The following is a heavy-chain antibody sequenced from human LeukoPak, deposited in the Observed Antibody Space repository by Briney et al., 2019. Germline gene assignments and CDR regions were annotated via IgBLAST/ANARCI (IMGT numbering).Heavy chain of an antibody. CDR2: TNSDGSST. Sequence: WGSLSLSCAASGFTFSNYWMHWVRQAPGKGLVWVSRTNSDGSSTIYAASVKDRFTISRDNAKNTLYLQMNSLRVEDTAVYYCVREYYGAFDHWGQGTVVSVSS. J-gene: IGHJ4*02. D-gene: IGHD3-16*01. V-gene: IGHV3-74*01. CDR3: VREYYGAFDH. CDR1: GFTFSNYW.